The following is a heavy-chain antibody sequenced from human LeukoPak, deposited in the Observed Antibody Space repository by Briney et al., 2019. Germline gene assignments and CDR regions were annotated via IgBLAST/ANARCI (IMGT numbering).Heavy chain of an antibody. CDR1: GFTFFDYA. V-gene: IGHV3-48*03. CDR2: ISSSGSTI. CDR3: AELGITMIGGV. Sequence: GGSLRLSCAAPGFTFFDYAMHWVRQAPGKGLEWVSYISSSGSTIYYADSVKGRFTISRDNAKKSLYLQMNSLRAEDTAVYYCAELGITMIGGVWGKGTTVTISS. D-gene: IGHD3-10*02. J-gene: IGHJ6*04.